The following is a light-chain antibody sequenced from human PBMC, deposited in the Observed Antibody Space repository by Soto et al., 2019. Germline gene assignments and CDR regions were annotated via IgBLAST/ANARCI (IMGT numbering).Light chain of an antibody. Sequence: DIPMTQSPSTLSTSVGDRVTITCRANQSLCNWLACFQQKPGKAPNLLIYKASSLESGVPSRFSGSGSGTEFTLTISSLQPDDCANYCCQQYNTYWTFGQGTKVEI. CDR3: QQYNTYWT. J-gene: IGKJ1*01. CDR1: QSLCNW. CDR2: KAS. V-gene: IGKV1-5*03.